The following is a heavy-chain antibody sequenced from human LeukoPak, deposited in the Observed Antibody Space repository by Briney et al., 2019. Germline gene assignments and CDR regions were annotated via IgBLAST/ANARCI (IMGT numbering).Heavy chain of an antibody. CDR1: GGSFSGYY. Sequence: ASETLSLTCAVYGGSFSGYYWSWIRQPPGKGLEWSGEINHSGSTNYNPSLKSRVTISVDTSKNQFSLKLSSVTAADTAVYYCAKGLGYCSSTSCPHFDYWDQGTLVTVSS. CDR2: INHSGST. J-gene: IGHJ4*02. V-gene: IGHV4-34*01. CDR3: AKGLGYCSSTSCPHFDY. D-gene: IGHD2-2*01.